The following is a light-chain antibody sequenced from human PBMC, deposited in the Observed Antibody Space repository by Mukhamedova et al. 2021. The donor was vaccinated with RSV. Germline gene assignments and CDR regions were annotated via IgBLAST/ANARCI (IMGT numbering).Light chain of an antibody. CDR2: RDS. CDR3: QVWDISTVV. V-gene: IGLV3-9*01. CDR1: DIGSKN. J-gene: IGLJ2*01. Sequence: GSDIGSKNVHWYQQKPGQAPVVVIHRDSNRPSGIPERFSGSNSGNTATLTISGAQAGAEADYYCQVWDISTVVFGGGTKLT.